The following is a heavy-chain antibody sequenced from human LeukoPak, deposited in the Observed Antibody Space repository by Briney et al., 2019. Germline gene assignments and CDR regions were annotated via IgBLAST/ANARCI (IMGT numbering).Heavy chain of an antibody. CDR3: ARPVGNGYFDS. CDR1: GFTFTSSW. D-gene: IGHD2-8*01. CDR2: INYGGSEK. J-gene: IGHJ4*01. Sequence: GGSLRLSCAVSGFTFTSSWMSWVRQAPGKGLEWVANINYGGSEKYYVDSVKGRFTISRDNAKNSLYLQMNSLRAEDTAVYYCARPVGNGYFDSWGHGTLVTVSS. V-gene: IGHV3-7*05.